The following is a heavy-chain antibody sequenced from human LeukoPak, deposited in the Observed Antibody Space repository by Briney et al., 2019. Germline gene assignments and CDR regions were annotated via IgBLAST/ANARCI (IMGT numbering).Heavy chain of an antibody. CDR3: AKDRPNFYESTGSYYKMKGDF. CDR1: GFTFNTHA. Sequence: GGSLRLSCEASGFTFNTHAMSWVRQGPGKGLEWDASITSSGRTPYYVDSVKGRFTISRDNSKNTLYLQMNNLRGEDTAVYYCAKDRPNFYESTGSYYKMKGDFWGQGSLLTVSS. J-gene: IGHJ4*02. CDR2: ITSSGRTP. V-gene: IGHV3-23*01. D-gene: IGHD3-10*01.